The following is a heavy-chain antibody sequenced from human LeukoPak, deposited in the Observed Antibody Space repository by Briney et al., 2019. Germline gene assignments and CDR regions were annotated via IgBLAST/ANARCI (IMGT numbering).Heavy chain of an antibody. Sequence: SGGSLRLSCAASGFTFSSYGMHWVRQAPGKGLEWVSLISHDGSKKYYGDSVKGRFTISRDNSKNTLYLQMSTLRAEDTAVYYCAKDPGPKSTSLPGDIWGQGTMVTVSS. CDR3: AKDPGPKSTSLPGDI. J-gene: IGHJ3*02. V-gene: IGHV3-30*18. CDR2: ISHDGSKK. D-gene: IGHD2-2*01. CDR1: GFTFSSYG.